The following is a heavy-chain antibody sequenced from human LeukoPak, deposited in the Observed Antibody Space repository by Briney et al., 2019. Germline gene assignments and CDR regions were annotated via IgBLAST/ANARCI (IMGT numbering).Heavy chain of an antibody. CDR1: GFTFSSYG. V-gene: IGHV3-30*02. CDR2: IRYDGSNK. CDR3: ASDRGLTGYFDY. D-gene: IGHD7-27*01. J-gene: IGHJ4*02. Sequence: PGGSLRLSCAASGFTFSSYGMHWVRQAPGKGLEWVAFIRYDGSNKYYADSVKGRFTISRDNSKNTLYLQMNSLRAENTAVYYCASDRGLTGYFDYWGQGTLVTVSS.